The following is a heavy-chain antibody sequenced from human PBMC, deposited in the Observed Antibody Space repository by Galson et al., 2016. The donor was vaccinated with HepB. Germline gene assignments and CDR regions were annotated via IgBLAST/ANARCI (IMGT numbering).Heavy chain of an antibody. CDR3: ARGGSGWYREHLNQ. V-gene: IGHV4-59*01. CDR1: GASINSLY. Sequence: ETLSLTCNVSGASINSLYWSWIRQPPGKGLEWIGYIYYSGSTKYNPSLGSRITISVDSSKTRFSLKLTSVTPADAAIYYCARGGSGWYREHLNQWGQGTLVTVSS. J-gene: IGHJ1*01. CDR2: IYYSGST. D-gene: IGHD6-19*01.